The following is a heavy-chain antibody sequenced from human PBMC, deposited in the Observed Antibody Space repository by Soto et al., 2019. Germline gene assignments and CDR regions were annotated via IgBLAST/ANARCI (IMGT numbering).Heavy chain of an antibody. CDR2: IIHSEST. J-gene: IGHJ6*02. CDR3: ARQRPTDGRWEFANYYGMDV. Sequence: SETLSLTCAVYGGSFSAYYWSWVRQPPGKGLEWIGEIIHSESTKYNPSLKSRVTISVDTSKNQFSLKLSSVTAADTAVYYCARQRPTDGRWEFANYYGMDVWDQGTPVTVSS. CDR1: GGSFSAYY. V-gene: IGHV4-34*12. D-gene: IGHD1-26*01.